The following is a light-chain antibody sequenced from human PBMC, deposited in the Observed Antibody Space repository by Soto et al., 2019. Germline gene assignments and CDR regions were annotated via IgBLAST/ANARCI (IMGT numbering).Light chain of an antibody. Sequence: QSALTQPASVSGSPGQSITISCTGTSSDVGGYNYVSWYQQHPGKAPKLMIYDVSNRPSGVSNLFSGSKSGNSGSLTISGLQAEGEADYYCSSYTSSSTVVFGGGTQLTVL. CDR1: SSDVGGYNY. CDR2: DVS. V-gene: IGLV2-14*01. CDR3: SSYTSSSTVV. J-gene: IGLJ2*01.